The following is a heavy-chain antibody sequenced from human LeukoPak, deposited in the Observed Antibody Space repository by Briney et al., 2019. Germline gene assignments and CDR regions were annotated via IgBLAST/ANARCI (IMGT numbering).Heavy chain of an antibody. CDR1: GYTFTSYY. V-gene: IGHV1-2*02. CDR2: INPNSGGT. D-gene: IGHD4-23*01. Sequence: ASVKVSCKTSGYTFTSYYMHWVRQAPGQGLEWMGWINPNSGGTSNEQKFQGRVTMTSDTSISTAYMELISLRSDDTAVYYCARDYGGNGGSDYWGQGTLVTVSS. CDR3: ARDYGGNGGSDY. J-gene: IGHJ4*02.